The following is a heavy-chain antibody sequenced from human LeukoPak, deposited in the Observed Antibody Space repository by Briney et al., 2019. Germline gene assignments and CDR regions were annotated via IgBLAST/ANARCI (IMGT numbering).Heavy chain of an antibody. CDR1: GFTFSSYA. CDR3: AKDSAFYYIDV. V-gene: IGHV3-23*01. J-gene: IGHJ6*03. Sequence: GGSLRLSCAASGFTFSSYAMNWVRQAPGKGLKWVSGISESGAITHYADSVKGRFTISRDNSKTTVFLQMNSLKGDDTAVYYCAKDSAFYYIDVWGKGTTVIISS. CDR2: ISESGAIT. D-gene: IGHD3-10*01.